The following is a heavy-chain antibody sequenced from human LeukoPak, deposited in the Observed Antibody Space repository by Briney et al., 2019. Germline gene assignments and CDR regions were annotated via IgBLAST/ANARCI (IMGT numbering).Heavy chain of an antibody. J-gene: IGHJ3*02. V-gene: IGHV3-23*01. D-gene: IGHD1-26*01. CDR2: ISGSGGST. CDR3: AKDQWELQNAFDI. CDR1: GFTFSSYA. Sequence: TGGSLRLSCAASGFTFSSYAMSWVRQAQGKGLEWVSAISGSGGSTYYADSVKGRFAISRDNSKNTLYLQMNSLRAEDTAVYYCAKDQWELQNAFDIWGQGTMVTVSS.